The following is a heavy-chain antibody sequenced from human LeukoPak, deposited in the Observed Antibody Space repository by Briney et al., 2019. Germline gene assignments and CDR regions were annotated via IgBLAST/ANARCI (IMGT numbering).Heavy chain of an antibody. J-gene: IGHJ4*02. V-gene: IGHV6-1*01. CDR3: ARSGWSDPEYYFDY. Sequence: SQTLSLTCAISGDSFSSNSAAWNWIRQSPSRGLEWLGRTYYRSNLYNDYAVSVKSRITINPDTSKNQFSLQLNSVTPEDTAVYYCARSGWSDPEYYFDYWGQGTLVTVSS. D-gene: IGHD6-19*01. CDR1: GDSFSSNSAA. CDR2: TYYRSNLYN.